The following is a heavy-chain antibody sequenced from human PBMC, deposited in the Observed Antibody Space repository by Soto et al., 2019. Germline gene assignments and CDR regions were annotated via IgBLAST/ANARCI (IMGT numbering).Heavy chain of an antibody. D-gene: IGHD6-13*01. V-gene: IGHV3-23*01. CDR3: AKDYRYSSSWYPGPLDY. CDR1: GFTFSSYA. CDR2: ISGSGGST. J-gene: IGHJ4*02. Sequence: LRLSCAASGFTFSSYAMSWVRQAPGRGLEWVSAISGSGGSTYYADSVKGRFTISRDNSKNTLYLQMNSLRAEDTAVYYCAKDYRYSSSWYPGPLDYWGQGTLVTVSS.